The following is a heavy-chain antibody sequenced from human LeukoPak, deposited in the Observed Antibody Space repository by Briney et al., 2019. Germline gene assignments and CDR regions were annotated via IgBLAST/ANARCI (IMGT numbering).Heavy chain of an antibody. CDR1: GFSFSSYW. D-gene: IGHD6-19*01. Sequence: GGSLRLFCAASGFSFSSYWMHWVRQAPGKGLEWVSAISGSGGSTYYADSVKGRFTISRDNSKNTLYLQMNSLRAEDTAVYYCAKDLGSSGLYFDYWGQGTLVTVSS. V-gene: IGHV3-23*01. CDR3: AKDLGSSGLYFDY. CDR2: ISGSGGST. J-gene: IGHJ4*02.